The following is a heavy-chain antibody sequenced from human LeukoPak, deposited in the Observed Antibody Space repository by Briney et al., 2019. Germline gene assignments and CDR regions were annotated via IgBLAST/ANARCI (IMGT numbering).Heavy chain of an antibody. D-gene: IGHD3-16*01. V-gene: IGHV3-48*01. CDR2: ISSFSGTI. CDR1: GFTFSDYY. CDR3: ARDQGGVGY. Sequence: GGSLRLSCAASGFTFSDYYMNWVRQAPGKGLEWVSYISSFSGTINYADSVNGRFTISRDNAKNSLYLQMNSLRAEDTAVYYCARDQGGVGYWGQGTLVTVSS. J-gene: IGHJ4*02.